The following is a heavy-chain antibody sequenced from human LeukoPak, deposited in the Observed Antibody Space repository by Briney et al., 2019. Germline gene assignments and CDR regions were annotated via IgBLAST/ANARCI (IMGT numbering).Heavy chain of an antibody. V-gene: IGHV4-39*07. CDR2: IFYSGTT. D-gene: IGHD6-19*01. CDR1: GGSISSSNYF. CDR3: ARDLRGGWYGVDY. Sequence: PSETLSLTCTVSGGSISSSNYFWGWIRQPPGKGLEWIGSIFYSGTTYYNPSLKSRVTISVDTSKNQFSLKLSSVTAADTAVYYCARDLRGGWYGVDYWGQGTLVTVSS. J-gene: IGHJ4*02.